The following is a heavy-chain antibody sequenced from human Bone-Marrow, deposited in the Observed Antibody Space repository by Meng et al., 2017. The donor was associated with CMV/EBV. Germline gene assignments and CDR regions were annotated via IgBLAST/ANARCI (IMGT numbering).Heavy chain of an antibody. Sequence: GESLKISCAASGFTFSSYGMHWVRQAPGKGLEWVAFIRHDGANEYYADSVKGRFTVSRDDSKSTLYLQMNKLRAEDTAVYYCAKDSAEYSSSSDYWGQGTLVTVSS. CDR2: IRHDGANE. V-gene: IGHV3-30*02. CDR3: AKDSAEYSSSSDY. CDR1: GFTFSSYG. D-gene: IGHD6-6*01. J-gene: IGHJ4*02.